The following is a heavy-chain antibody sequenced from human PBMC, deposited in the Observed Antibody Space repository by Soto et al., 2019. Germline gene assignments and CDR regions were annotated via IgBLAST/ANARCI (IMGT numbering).Heavy chain of an antibody. CDR1: GGSISSGDYY. CDR2: IYYSGST. V-gene: IGHV4-30-4*01. CDR3: AREPTVTTTPNWFDP. D-gene: IGHD4-17*01. J-gene: IGHJ5*02. Sequence: SETLSLTCTVSGGSISSGDYYWSWIRQPPGKGLEWIGYIYYSGSTYYNPSLKSRVTISVDTSKNQFSLKLSSVTAADTAVYYCAREPTVTTTPNWFDPWGQGTLVTVSS.